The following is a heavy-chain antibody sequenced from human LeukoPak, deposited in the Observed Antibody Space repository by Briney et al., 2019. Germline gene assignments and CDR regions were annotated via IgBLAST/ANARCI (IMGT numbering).Heavy chain of an antibody. J-gene: IGHJ4*02. Sequence: KSSETLSLTCAVYGGSFSGYYWSWIRQPPGKGLEWIGEINHSGSTNYNPSLKSRVTISVDTSKNQFSLKLSSVTAADTAVYYCARCLHDYGCLAYFDYWGQGILVTVSS. CDR2: INHSGST. CDR1: GGSFSGYY. D-gene: IGHD4/OR15-4a*01. CDR3: ARCLHDYGCLAYFDY. V-gene: IGHV4-34*01.